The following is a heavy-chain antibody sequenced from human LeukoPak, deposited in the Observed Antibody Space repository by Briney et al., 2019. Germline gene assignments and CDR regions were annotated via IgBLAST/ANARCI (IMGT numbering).Heavy chain of an antibody. D-gene: IGHD6-19*01. Sequence: SQTLSLTCTVSGGSISSGDYYWSWIRQPPGKGLEWIGYIYYSGSTYYNPSLKSRVTISGGTSKNQFSLKLSSVTAADPAVYYCARSSYRDKSSGWYYFDYWGQGTLVTVSS. CDR1: GGSISSGDYY. J-gene: IGHJ4*02. CDR3: ARSSYRDKSSGWYYFDY. V-gene: IGHV4-30-4*08. CDR2: IYYSGST.